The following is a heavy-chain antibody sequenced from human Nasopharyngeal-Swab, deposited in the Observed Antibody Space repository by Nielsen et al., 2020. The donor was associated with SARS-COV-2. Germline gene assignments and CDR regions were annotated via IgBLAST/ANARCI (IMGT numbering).Heavy chain of an antibody. V-gene: IGHV5-51*01. CDR2: IYPGDSDT. CDR1: GYSFTSYW. Sequence: GASLKISCKGSGYSFTSYWIGWVRQMPGKGLEWMGIIYPGDSDTRYSPSFQGQVTIPADKSISTAYLQWSSLKASDTAMYYCARSLFGLPWAFDIWGQGTTVTVSS. J-gene: IGHJ3*02. CDR3: ARSLFGLPWAFDI. D-gene: IGHD3-16*02.